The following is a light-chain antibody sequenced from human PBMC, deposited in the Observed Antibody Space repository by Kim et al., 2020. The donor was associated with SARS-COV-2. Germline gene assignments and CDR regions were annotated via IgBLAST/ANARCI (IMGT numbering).Light chain of an antibody. Sequence: QSVLTQPPSVSGASGQRVTISCTGSSSNIGADYDVHWYQYLPGTVPKLLIYSNSNRPSGVPDRFSASKSGTSASLAITGLQAEDEADYYCQSYDSSLSGWVFGGGTKVTVL. CDR1: SSNIGADYD. V-gene: IGLV1-40*01. CDR3: QSYDSSLSGWV. CDR2: SNS. J-gene: IGLJ3*02.